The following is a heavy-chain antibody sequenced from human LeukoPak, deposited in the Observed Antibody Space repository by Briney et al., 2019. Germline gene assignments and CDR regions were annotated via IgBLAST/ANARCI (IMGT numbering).Heavy chain of an antibody. J-gene: IGHJ4*02. CDR2: INPNSGGT. D-gene: IGHD3-10*01. Sequence: AAVKVSCKASGYPFNGYYMHLVRQAPGQGLEGMGWINPNSGGTNYAQKFQGRVTMTRDTSISTAYMELSRLRSDDTAVYYCAREEGGLYGSGSYSFDYWGQGTLVTVSS. V-gene: IGHV1-2*02. CDR3: AREEGGLYGSGSYSFDY. CDR1: GYPFNGYY.